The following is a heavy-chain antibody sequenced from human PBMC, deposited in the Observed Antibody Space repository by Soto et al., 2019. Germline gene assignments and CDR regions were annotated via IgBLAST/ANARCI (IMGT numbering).Heavy chain of an antibody. CDR1: GFTFSSYA. D-gene: IGHD5-12*01. CDR3: AKDGYSGYDSRYYCDY. CDR2: ISGSGGST. V-gene: IGHV3-23*01. J-gene: IGHJ4*02. Sequence: EVQLLESGGGLVQPGGSLRLSCAASGFTFSSYAMSWVRQAPGKGLEWVSAISGSGGSTYYADSVKGRFTISRDNSKNTLYLQMNSLRAEDTAVYYCAKDGYSGYDSRYYCDYWGQGTLVTVSS.